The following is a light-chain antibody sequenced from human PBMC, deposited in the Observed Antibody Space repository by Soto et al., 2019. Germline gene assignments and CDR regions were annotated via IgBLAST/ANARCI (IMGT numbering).Light chain of an antibody. J-gene: IGKJ4*01. Sequence: DIQMTESPSTLSASVGDRVTITCRASQSISNWLAWYQQKPGKAPKLLIYGASSLESGVPSRFSGSGSGTEFTLTIRSLQPDDFATYYCQQYYTYSSLTFGGGTKVDIK. V-gene: IGKV1-5*03. CDR2: GAS. CDR1: QSISNW. CDR3: QQYYTYSSLT.